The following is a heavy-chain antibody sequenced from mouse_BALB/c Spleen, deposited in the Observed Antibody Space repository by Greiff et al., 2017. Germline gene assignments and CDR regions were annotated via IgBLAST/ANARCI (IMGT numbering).Heavy chain of an antibody. V-gene: IGHV14-4*02. CDR1: GFNIKDYY. Sequence: EVQLQQSGAELVRSGASVKLSCTASGFNIKDYYMHWVKQRPEQGLEWIGWIDPENGDTEYAPKFQGKATMTADTSSNTAYLQRSSLTSEDTAVYYCNPDSSGYDWGQGTLVTVSA. D-gene: IGHD3-2*01. J-gene: IGHJ3*01. CDR3: NPDSSGYD. CDR2: IDPENGDT.